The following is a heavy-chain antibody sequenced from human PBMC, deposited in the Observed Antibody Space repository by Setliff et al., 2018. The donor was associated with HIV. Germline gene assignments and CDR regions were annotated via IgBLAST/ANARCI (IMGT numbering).Heavy chain of an antibody. V-gene: IGHV4-59*12. J-gene: IGHJ6*03. CDR2: IHHTGSA. CDR1: GGSMSTYY. CDR3: ARVPTNPDFYYYYMDV. Sequence: SETLSLTCTVSGGSMSTYYWSWIRQAPGKGLEWLGLIHHTGSATYNPSLQSRVAVSVNMPNNQFFLELTSVTAADTAVYYCARVPTNPDFYYYYMDVWGKGTTVTVSS.